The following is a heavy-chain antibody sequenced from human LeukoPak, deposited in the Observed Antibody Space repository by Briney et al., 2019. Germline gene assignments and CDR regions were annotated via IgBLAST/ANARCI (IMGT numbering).Heavy chain of an antibody. Sequence: GGSLRLSCAASGFTFSSYWMSWVRQAPGKGLEWVANIKQDGSEKYYVDSVKGRFTISRDNAKNSLYLQMNSLRAEDTAVYYCARGSGYDPSPYYYYYMDVWGKGTTVTISS. CDR3: ARGSGYDPSPYYYYYMDV. CDR1: GFTFSSYW. D-gene: IGHD5-12*01. J-gene: IGHJ6*03. CDR2: IKQDGSEK. V-gene: IGHV3-7*01.